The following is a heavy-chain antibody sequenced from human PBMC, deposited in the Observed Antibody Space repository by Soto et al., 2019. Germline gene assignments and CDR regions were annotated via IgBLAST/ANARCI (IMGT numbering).Heavy chain of an antibody. D-gene: IGHD3-10*01. J-gene: IGHJ3*02. CDR3: AALRTRASGGLDAFDI. V-gene: IGHV1-58*01. CDR2: IVVGSGNT. CDR1: GFTFTSSA. Sequence: SVKVSCKASGFTFTSSAVQWVRQARGQRLEWIGWIVVGSGNTNYAQKFQERVTITRDMSTSTAYMELSSLRSEDTAVYYCAALRTRASGGLDAFDIWGQGTMVTVSS.